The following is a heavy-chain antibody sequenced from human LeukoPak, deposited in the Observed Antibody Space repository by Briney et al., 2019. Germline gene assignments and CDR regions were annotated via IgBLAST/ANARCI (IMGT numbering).Heavy chain of an antibody. CDR1: GGSISSGDYY. CDR3: ARDSSAGFGELLV. D-gene: IGHD3-10*01. Sequence: PSQTLSLTCTVSGGSISSGDYYWSWIRQPPGKGLEWIGYIYYSGSTYYNPSLKSRVTISVDTSKNQFSLKLSSVTAADTAVYYCARDSSAGFGELLVWGQGTLVTVSS. CDR2: IYYSGST. V-gene: IGHV4-30-4*01. J-gene: IGHJ4*02.